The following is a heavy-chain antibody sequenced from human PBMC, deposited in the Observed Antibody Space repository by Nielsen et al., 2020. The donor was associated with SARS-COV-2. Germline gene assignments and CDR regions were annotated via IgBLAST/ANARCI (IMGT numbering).Heavy chain of an antibody. CDR2: ISYDGSNK. D-gene: IGHD6-6*01. Sequence: GGSLRLSCAASGFTFSSYGMHWVRQAPGKGLEWVAVISYDGSNKYYADSVKGRFTISRDNSKNTLYLQMNSLRAEDTAVYYCAKHFGSSWFDPWGQGTLVTVSS. CDR1: GFTFSSYG. V-gene: IGHV3-33*05. J-gene: IGHJ5*02. CDR3: AKHFGSSWFDP.